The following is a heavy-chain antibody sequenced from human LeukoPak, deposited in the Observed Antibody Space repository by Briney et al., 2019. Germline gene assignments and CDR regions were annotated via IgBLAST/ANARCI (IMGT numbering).Heavy chain of an antibody. J-gene: IGHJ4*02. CDR2: IYTIGTT. CDR3: AKVSVQYSSSSDAFDY. CDR1: GFTVSNTF. Sequence: GGSLRLSCAASGFTVSNTFMSWVRQAPGKGLEWVSVIYTIGTTYYADSVKGRFTISRDNSKNTLYLQLTSLRAEDTAIYYCAKVSVQYSSSSDAFDYWGRGTPVTVSS. D-gene: IGHD6-6*01. V-gene: IGHV3-53*01.